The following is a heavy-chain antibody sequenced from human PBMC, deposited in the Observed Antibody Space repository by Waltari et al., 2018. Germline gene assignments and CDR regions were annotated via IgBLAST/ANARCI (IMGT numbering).Heavy chain of an antibody. CDR1: GVTFSSYG. D-gene: IGHD6-19*01. J-gene: IGHJ4*02. Sequence: QVQLVESGGGVVQPGGSLRRSCAESGVTFSSYGMHWVREAPGKGLEWLAFIRYDGSNKYYADSVKVRFTISRDNSKNTLYLQMNSLRAEDTAVYYCAKDPRAYSSGPIDYWGQGTLVTVSS. CDR2: IRYDGSNK. V-gene: IGHV3-30*02. CDR3: AKDPRAYSSGPIDY.